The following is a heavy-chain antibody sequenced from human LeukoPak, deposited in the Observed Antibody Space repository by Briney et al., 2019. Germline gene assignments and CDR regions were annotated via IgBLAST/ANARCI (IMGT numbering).Heavy chain of an antibody. J-gene: IGHJ4*02. CDR3: ARDLGITTSY. CDR1: GGSIGSSSYY. D-gene: IGHD3-3*01. Sequence: PSETLSLTCTVSGGSIGSSSYYWGWIRQPPGKGLEWIGSIYYSGSTYYNPSLKSRVTISVDTSKNQFSLKLSSVTAADTAVYYCARDLGITTSYWGQGTLVTVSS. V-gene: IGHV4-39*07. CDR2: IYYSGST.